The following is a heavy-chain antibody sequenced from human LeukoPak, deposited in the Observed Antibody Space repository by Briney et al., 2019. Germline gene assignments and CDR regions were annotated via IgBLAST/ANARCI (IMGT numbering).Heavy chain of an antibody. CDR2: IGYDGTNE. CDR3: ARASDPWLQLT. Sequence: PGRSLRLSCAASGFTFSSYGMHWVRQAPGKGLEWVALIGYDGTNEYYADSVKGRFTISRDNSKNTLYLQMKSLRAEDTAVYYCARASDPWLQLTWGQGTLVTVSS. V-gene: IGHV3-33*01. CDR1: GFTFSSYG. D-gene: IGHD5-24*01. J-gene: IGHJ5*02.